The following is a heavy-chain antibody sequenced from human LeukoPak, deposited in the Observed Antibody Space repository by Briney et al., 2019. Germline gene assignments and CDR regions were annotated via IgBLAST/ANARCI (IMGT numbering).Heavy chain of an antibody. J-gene: IGHJ4*02. V-gene: IGHV4-30-2*01. D-gene: IGHD3-10*01. CDR3: ARGSGSQYYFDY. CDR1: GGSISSGGYS. Sequence: PSETLSLTCAVSGGSISSGGYSWSWIRQPPGKGLEWIGYIYHSGSTYYNPSLKSRVTISVDRSKNQFSLKLSSVTAADTAVYYCARGSGSQYYFDYWGQGTLVTVSS. CDR2: IYHSGST.